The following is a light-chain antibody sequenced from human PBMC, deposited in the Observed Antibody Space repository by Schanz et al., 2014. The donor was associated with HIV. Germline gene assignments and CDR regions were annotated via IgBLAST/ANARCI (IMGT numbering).Light chain of an antibody. CDR3: QQYNTLSRT. CDR1: QSINNY. Sequence: DIQMTQSPSSLSASVGDRVTITCRASQSINNYLTWYQQKPGKAPNLLIFAASSLQSGVPSRFSGRGSGTEFTLTISSLQPDDLATYYCQQYNTLSRTFGPGTKVE. CDR2: AAS. J-gene: IGKJ1*01. V-gene: IGKV1-39*01.